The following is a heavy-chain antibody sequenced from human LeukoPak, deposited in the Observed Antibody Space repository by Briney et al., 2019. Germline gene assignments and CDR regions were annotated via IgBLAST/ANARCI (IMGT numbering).Heavy chain of an antibody. CDR2: IDDSGNT. CDR3: ARDRRYYYDSSGYFDY. J-gene: IGHJ4*02. Sequence: SETLSLTCSVSGGSIRSYFWSWIRQPAGKGLEWIGYIDDSGNTKYNPSLKNRVTMSVDTSKTQLSLNLRSVTAADTAVYYCARDRRYYYDSSGYFDYWGQGTLVTVSS. D-gene: IGHD3-22*01. V-gene: IGHV4-59*01. CDR1: GGSIRSYF.